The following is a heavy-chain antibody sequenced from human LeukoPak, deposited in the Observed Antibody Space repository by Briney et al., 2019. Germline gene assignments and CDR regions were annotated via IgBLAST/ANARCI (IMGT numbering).Heavy chain of an antibody. Sequence: SETLSLTCAVYGGSFSGYYWSWIRQPPGKGREWIGEINHSGSTNYNPSLKSRVTISVDTSKNQFSLKLSSVTAADTAVYYCASVGYYDSSGYYEDAFDIWGQGTMATVSS. CDR1: GGSFSGYY. V-gene: IGHV4-34*01. CDR2: INHSGST. D-gene: IGHD3-22*01. CDR3: ASVGYYDSSGYYEDAFDI. J-gene: IGHJ3*02.